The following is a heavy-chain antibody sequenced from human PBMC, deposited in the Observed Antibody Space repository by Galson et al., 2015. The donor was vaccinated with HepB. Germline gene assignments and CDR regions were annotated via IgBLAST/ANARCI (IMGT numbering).Heavy chain of an antibody. V-gene: IGHV3-30*04. J-gene: IGHJ4*02. D-gene: IGHD3-16*01. Sequence: LRLSCAASQFTFSTYAMHWVRQAPGKGLEWVAVISYDGNSKSYAHSVEGRFTISRDNSKNKLYQQMNSLRVEDTALYYCARDSQGDPFDYWGQGTLVIVSS. CDR3: ARDSQGDPFDY. CDR1: QFTFSTYA. CDR2: ISYDGNSK.